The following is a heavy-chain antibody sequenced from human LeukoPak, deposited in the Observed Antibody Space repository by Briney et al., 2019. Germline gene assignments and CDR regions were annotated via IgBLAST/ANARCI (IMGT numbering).Heavy chain of an antibody. Sequence: GGSLRLSCAASGFTFSSYWMHWVRQAPGKGLVWVSRINSDGSSTSYADSVKGRFTISRDNAKNTLYLQMNSLRAEDTAVYYCASTMVRGVAAGYWGQGTLVTVSS. CDR2: INSDGSST. V-gene: IGHV3-74*01. CDR1: GFTFSSYW. D-gene: IGHD3-10*01. CDR3: ASTMVRGVAAGY. J-gene: IGHJ4*02.